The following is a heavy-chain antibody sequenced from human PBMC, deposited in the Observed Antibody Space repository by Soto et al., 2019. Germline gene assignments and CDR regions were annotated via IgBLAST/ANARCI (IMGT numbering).Heavy chain of an antibody. Sequence: ASVNGSCKTSGYTFTSDGVSWVRQAPGQGLEWMGWISAYNGNTNYAQKLQGRVTMTTDTSTSTAYMELRSLRSDDTAVYYCARAGGYSYGQPHYYYYGMDVWGQGTTVTVSS. J-gene: IGHJ6*02. CDR1: GYTFTSDG. CDR2: ISAYNGNT. CDR3: ARAGGYSYGQPHYYYYGMDV. V-gene: IGHV1-18*01. D-gene: IGHD5-18*01.